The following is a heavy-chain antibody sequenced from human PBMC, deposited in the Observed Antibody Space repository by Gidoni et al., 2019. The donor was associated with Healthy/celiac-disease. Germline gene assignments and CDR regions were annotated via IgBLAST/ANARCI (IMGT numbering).Heavy chain of an antibody. Sequence: QVQLVQSGAEVTKPGASVKVSCKASVYTFTGYYMLWVRQGPGQGLEWMGWINPNSGGTNNAQKFQCRVTMTRDTSISTAYMEMSRMRYDETAVYYCARVTTTVTTLLIAFDIWGQGTMVTVSS. V-gene: IGHV1-2*02. CDR3: ARVTTTVTTLLIAFDI. D-gene: IGHD4-17*01. CDR2: INPNSGGT. CDR1: VYTFTGYY. J-gene: IGHJ3*02.